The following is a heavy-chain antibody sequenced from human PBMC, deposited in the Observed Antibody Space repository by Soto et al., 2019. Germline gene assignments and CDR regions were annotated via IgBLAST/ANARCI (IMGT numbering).Heavy chain of an antibody. CDR3: ARDRRGVVPAARVYYYGMDV. D-gene: IGHD2-2*01. V-gene: IGHV1-46*01. Sequence: VASVKVSCKASGYTFTSYCMHWVRQAPGQGLEWMGIINPSGGSTSYAQKFQGRVTMTRDTSTSTVYMELSSLRSEDTAVYYCARDRRGVVPAARVYYYGMDVWGQGTTVTVSS. CDR1: GYTFTSYC. CDR2: INPSGGST. J-gene: IGHJ6*02.